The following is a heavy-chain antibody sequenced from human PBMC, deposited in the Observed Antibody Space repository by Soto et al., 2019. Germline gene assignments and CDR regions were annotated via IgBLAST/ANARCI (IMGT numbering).Heavy chain of an antibody. J-gene: IGHJ5*02. CDR2: MNPNSGHT. CDR3: ASDMSTT. D-gene: IGHD2-2*01. CDR1: GYTFTSHD. V-gene: IGHV1-8*01. Sequence: QVQLVQSGAEVKKPGASVKVSCKASGYTFTSHDINWMRQATGQGLEWMGWMNPNSGHTNYAQKFQGRVTMTRYTSIITAYMELTKLRSEDTAIYYCASDMSTTWGQGTLVTVSS.